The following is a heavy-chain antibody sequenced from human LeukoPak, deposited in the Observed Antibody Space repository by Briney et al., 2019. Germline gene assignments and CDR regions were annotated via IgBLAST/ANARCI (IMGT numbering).Heavy chain of an antibody. J-gene: IGHJ4*02. V-gene: IGHV3-23*01. CDR1: GFTFSYCG. Sequence: PGPSLRLSCAASGFTFSYCGMYWVRQAPGQRLWCVASMTDSGGSPYYADSVKGRFTISRDDSKKTVYLKMNSLRAEDTAVYHCAKEDYGDYFPDYWGQGTLVTVSS. D-gene: IGHD4-17*01. CDR3: AKEDYGDYFPDY. CDR2: MTDSGGSP.